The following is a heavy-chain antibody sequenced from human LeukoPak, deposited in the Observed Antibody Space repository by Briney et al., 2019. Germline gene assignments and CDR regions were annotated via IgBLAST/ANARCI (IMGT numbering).Heavy chain of an antibody. CDR2: IYSGGST. CDR3: ARDDFWSGYYTGLY. J-gene: IGHJ4*02. CDR1: GFTVTTNY. V-gene: IGHV3-53*04. Sequence: GGSLRLSCAASGFTVTTNYMSWVRQAPGKGLEWVSVIYSGGSTYYADSVKGRFTISRHNSKNTLYLQMDSLRDEDTAVYYCARDDFWSGYYTGLYWGQGTLVTVSS. D-gene: IGHD3-3*01.